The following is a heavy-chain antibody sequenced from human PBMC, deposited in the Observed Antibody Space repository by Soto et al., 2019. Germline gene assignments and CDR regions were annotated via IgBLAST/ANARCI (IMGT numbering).Heavy chain of an antibody. D-gene: IGHD1-26*01. CDR1: GFTFSGSA. CDR2: IRSKANSYAT. Sequence: GGSLRLSCAASGFTFSGSAMHWVRQASGKGLEWVGRIRSKANSYATAYAASVKGRFTISRDDSKNTAYLQMNSLKTEDTAVYYFTRLPDMCSGSYVHLGQGTLVTVSS. CDR3: TRLPDMCSGSYVH. J-gene: IGHJ4*02. V-gene: IGHV3-73*01.